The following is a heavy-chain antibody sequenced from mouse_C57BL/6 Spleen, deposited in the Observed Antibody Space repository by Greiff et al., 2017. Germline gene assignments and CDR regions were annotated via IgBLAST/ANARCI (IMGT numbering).Heavy chain of an antibody. CDR3: ARGYSDYDAVDY. D-gene: IGHD2-4*01. CDR2: IDPSDSYT. Sequence: VQLQQPGAELVMPGASVKLSCKASGYTFTSYWMHWVKQRPGQGLEWIGEIDPSDSYTNYNQKFKGKSTLTVDKSSSTAYMQLSSLTSEDSAVYYCARGYSDYDAVDYWGQGTTLTVSS. V-gene: IGHV1-69*01. J-gene: IGHJ2*01. CDR1: GYTFTSYW.